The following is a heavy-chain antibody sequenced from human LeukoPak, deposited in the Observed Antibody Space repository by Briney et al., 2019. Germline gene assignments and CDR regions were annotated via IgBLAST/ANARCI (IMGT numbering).Heavy chain of an antibody. CDR2: FIPIFGTA. Sequence: SVKVSCKGSGGTFSSYAISWVRQAPGQGLEWMGGFIPIFGTANYAQKFQGRVTITTDESTSTAYMELSSLRSEDTAVYYCARAVVVPAAIGWFDPWGQGTLVTVSS. V-gene: IGHV1-69*05. J-gene: IGHJ5*02. CDR1: GGTFSSYA. D-gene: IGHD2-2*01. CDR3: ARAVVVPAAIGWFDP.